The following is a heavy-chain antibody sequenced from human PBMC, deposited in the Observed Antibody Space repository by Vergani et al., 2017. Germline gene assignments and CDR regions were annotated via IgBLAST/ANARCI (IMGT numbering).Heavy chain of an antibody. Sequence: EVQLVESGGGLVQPGRSLRLSCAASGFTFDDYAMHWVRQAPGKGLEWVSGINWNSDSIAYADSVKGRFTISRDNAKNSLYLQMNRLRAEDTALYYCAREEDGYSYGLLNYYYGMDVWGQGTTVTVSS. CDR3: AREEDGYSYGLLNYYYGMDV. V-gene: IGHV3-9*01. CDR1: GFTFDDYA. D-gene: IGHD5-18*01. J-gene: IGHJ6*02. CDR2: INWNSDSI.